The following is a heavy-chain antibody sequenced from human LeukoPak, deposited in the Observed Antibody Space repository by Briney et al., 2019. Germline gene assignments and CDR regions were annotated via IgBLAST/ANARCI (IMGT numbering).Heavy chain of an antibody. J-gene: IGHJ6*03. CDR1: GGSLNSYY. V-gene: IGHV4-59*01. Sequence: SETLSLTCTVSGGSLNSYYWSWIRQPPGKGLEWIGDISYSGSSDNNAPLKRRVTISVDTSKNQFSLKLSSVAAADTAVYYCARLVVPAATPYYYYYYMDVWGKGTTVTISS. CDR3: ARLVVPAATPYYYYYYMDV. D-gene: IGHD2-2*02. CDR2: ISYSGSS.